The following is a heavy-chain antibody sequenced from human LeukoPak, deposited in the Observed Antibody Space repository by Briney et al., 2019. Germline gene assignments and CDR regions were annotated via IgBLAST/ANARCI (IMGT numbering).Heavy chain of an antibody. CDR1: GFTVSSNY. D-gene: IGHD3-3*01. CDR3: ARDFVITVFGVVIPRFDP. CDR2: ISSSSSTI. J-gene: IGHJ5*02. Sequence: GGSLRLSCVASGFTVSSNYMSWVRQAPGKGLEWVSYISSSSSTIYYADSVKGRFTISRDNAKNSLYLQMNSLRAEDTAVYYCARDFVITVFGVVIPRFDPWGQGTLVTVSS. V-gene: IGHV3-48*01.